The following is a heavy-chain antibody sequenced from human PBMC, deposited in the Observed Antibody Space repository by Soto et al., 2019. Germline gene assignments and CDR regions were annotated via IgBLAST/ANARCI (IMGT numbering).Heavy chain of an antibody. Sequence: GGSLRLSCAASGFTFSSYGMHWVRQAPGKGLEWVAVISYDGSNKYYADSVKGRFTISRDNSKNTLYLQMNSLRAEDTAVYYCAKSLSGRGTNWFDPWGQGTLVTVSS. CDR1: GFTFSSYG. CDR2: ISYDGSNK. D-gene: IGHD1-1*01. J-gene: IGHJ5*02. CDR3: AKSLSGRGTNWFDP. V-gene: IGHV3-30*18.